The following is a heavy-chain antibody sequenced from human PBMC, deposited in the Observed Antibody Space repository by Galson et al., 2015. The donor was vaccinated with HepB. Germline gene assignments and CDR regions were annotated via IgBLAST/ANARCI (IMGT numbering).Heavy chain of an antibody. CDR1: GFTFSSYG. Sequence: GFTFSSYGMHWVRQAPGKGLEWVAVIWYGGSNKYYAASVKGRFTISRDNPKNTLYLQMNSLRAEDTAVYYCARDGGPAAPYGMDVWGQGTTVTVSS. CDR3: ARDGGPAAPYGMDV. V-gene: IGHV3-33*01. J-gene: IGHJ6*02. D-gene: IGHD6-13*01. CDR2: IWYGGSNK.